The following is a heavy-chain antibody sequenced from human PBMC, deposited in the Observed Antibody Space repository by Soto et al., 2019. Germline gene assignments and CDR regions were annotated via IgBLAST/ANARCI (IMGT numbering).Heavy chain of an antibody. CDR2: ISAYNGNT. D-gene: IGHD3-22*01. V-gene: IGHV1-18*01. CDR3: ARGVFHRDKINYYDSSGYYFFSRMDV. Sequence: QVQLVQSGAEVKKPGASVKVSCKASGYTFTSYGISWVRQAPGQGLEWMGWISAYNGNTNYAQKLQGRVTMTTDTAKSTAYMAMRSLRTDDSVVYYCARGVFHRDKINYYDSSGYYFFSRMDVWGQGTTVTVSS. J-gene: IGHJ6*02. CDR1: GYTFTSYG.